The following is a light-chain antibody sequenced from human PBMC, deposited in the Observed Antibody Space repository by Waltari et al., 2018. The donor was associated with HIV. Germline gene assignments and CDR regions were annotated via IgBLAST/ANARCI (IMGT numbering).Light chain of an antibody. Sequence: IVLTQSPGTLSLSPGERATLSCSASQSISSNYLAWYQKTPGQAPRLLIYGASNRATGIPDRFSGSGSGTDFTLTISRLEPEDFAVFYCQQYSSSPWTFGQGTKVE. CDR1: QSISSNY. V-gene: IGKV3-20*01. CDR2: GAS. CDR3: QQYSSSPWT. J-gene: IGKJ1*01.